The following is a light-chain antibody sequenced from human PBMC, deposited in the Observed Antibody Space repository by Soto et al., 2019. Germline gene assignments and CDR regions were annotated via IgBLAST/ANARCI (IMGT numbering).Light chain of an antibody. CDR1: SSDVGGYNY. J-gene: IGLJ1*01. V-gene: IGLV2-14*01. CDR2: EVS. CDR3: SSYTSTRTYV. Sequence: QSVLTQPASASGCPGQSITISCTGTSSDVGGYNYVSWYQQHPGKAPKLMIYEVSNRPSGVSNRFSGSKSGNTASLTISGLQAEDEADYYCSSYTSTRTYVFGTGTKVTVL.